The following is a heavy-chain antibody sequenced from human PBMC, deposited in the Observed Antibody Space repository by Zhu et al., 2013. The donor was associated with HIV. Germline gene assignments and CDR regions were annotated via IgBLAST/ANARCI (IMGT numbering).Heavy chain of an antibody. J-gene: IGHJ4*02. D-gene: IGHD2-15*01. V-gene: IGHV1-46*01. CDR2: INPSGGST. CDR3: ARDPRGVVVVTAPYFDY. CDR1: GNTFTSYY. Sequence: QVQLVQSGAEVKKPGASVKVSCKASGNTFTSYYIHWVRQAPGQGLEWMGIINPSGGSTTYAQKFQGRVTMTRDTSTSTVYMELSSLRSEDTAVYYCARDPRGVVVVTAPYFDYWGQGTLVTVSS.